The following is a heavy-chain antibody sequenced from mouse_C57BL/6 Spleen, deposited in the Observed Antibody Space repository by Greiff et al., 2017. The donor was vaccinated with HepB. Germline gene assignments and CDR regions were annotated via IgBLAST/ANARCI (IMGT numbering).Heavy chain of an antibody. V-gene: IGHV1-53*01. Sequence: QVQLQQPGTELVKPGASVKLSCKASGYTFTSYWMHWVKQRPGQGLVWIGNINPSNGGINYNEKFKSKATLTVAKSSSTAYMQLSSLTSEDSAVYYCARSGDYGDFDDWGKGTTLTVSS. CDR3: ARSGDYGDFDD. D-gene: IGHD2-4*01. J-gene: IGHJ2*01. CDR2: INPSNGGI. CDR1: GYTFTSYW.